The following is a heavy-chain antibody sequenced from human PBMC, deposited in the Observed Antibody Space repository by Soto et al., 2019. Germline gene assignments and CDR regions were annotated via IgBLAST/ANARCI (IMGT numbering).Heavy chain of an antibody. V-gene: IGHV3-48*04. CDR2: IGIGSSTK. CDR3: AKAGFWSGYYSLVDY. CDR1: GFTFRNYG. J-gene: IGHJ4*02. D-gene: IGHD3-3*01. Sequence: SLRLSCAASGFTFRNYGMNWVRQAPGKGLEWVSYIGIGSSTKYYADSVKGRFTISRDNAKNSLYLQMNSLRAEDTALYYCAKAGFWSGYYSLVDYWGQGTLVTVS.